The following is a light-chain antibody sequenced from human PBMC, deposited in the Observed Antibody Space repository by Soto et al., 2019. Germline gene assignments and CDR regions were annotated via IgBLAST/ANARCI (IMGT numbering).Light chain of an antibody. CDR1: QSVGTY. CDR2: GAS. Sequence: EIVLTQSPGTLSLSPGERATLSCRASQSVGTYLAWYQQKPGPAPRLLMYGASSRATGIQDRFSGSGSGTDFTLTISRLEPDDIAGYYCQQYVSIPLTFGGGTNVDIK. CDR3: QQYVSIPLT. J-gene: IGKJ4*01. V-gene: IGKV3-20*01.